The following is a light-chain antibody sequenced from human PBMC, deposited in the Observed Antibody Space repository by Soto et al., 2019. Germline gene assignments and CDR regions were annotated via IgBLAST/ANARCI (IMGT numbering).Light chain of an antibody. V-gene: IGKV3-20*01. CDR2: GAS. CDR3: QLSSASPPRWT. J-gene: IGKJ1*01. CDR1: ESVSSTY. Sequence: ETVLTQSPATLSLSPGERATLSCRASESVSSTYLVWYQQKPGQAPMLLMYGASSMPTGIPDRFSGSESGTDFNLTISRLEAEDFAVYFCQLSSASPPRWTFGQGTKVEI.